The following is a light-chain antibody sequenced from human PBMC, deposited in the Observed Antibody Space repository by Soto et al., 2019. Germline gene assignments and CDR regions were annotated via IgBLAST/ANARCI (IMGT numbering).Light chain of an antibody. CDR2: GAS. V-gene: IGKV3-20*01. J-gene: IGKJ2*01. Sequence: EIVLTQSPGSLSLSPRERATLSCRASQSVSSNHLAWYQQKPGQPPRLLIYGASRRASGIPDRFSGSGSGTDFTLTISRLEPEDFAVYYCQHYNYWPYTFGQGTKVDIK. CDR3: QHYNYWPYT. CDR1: QSVSSNH.